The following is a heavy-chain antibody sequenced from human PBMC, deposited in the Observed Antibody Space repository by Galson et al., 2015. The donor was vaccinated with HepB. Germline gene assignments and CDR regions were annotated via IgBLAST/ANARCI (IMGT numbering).Heavy chain of an antibody. Sequence: SLRLSCAASGFTFSSYAMSWVRHAPGKGLEWVSAISGSGGSTYYADSVKGRFTISRDNSKNTLYLQMNSLRAEDTAVYYCASCQDYGGNQRGYYYYGMDVWGQGTTVTVSS. CDR1: GFTFSSYA. V-gene: IGHV3-23*01. J-gene: IGHJ6*02. D-gene: IGHD4-23*01. CDR2: ISGSGGST. CDR3: ASCQDYGGNQRGYYYYGMDV.